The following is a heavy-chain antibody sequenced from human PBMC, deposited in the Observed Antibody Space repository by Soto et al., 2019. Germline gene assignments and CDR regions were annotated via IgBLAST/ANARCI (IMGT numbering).Heavy chain of an antibody. J-gene: IGHJ5*01. Sequence: PSETLSLTCTVSGVSIHNSHSLWGWIRQPPGKGLEFIGTVYYSGGAHYNSSLRSRVTISVDTANNQVSLRMRSLTAADTAVYYCGRVVEGATRHTDLDSWGQGTLVTVSS. D-gene: IGHD2-21*01. V-gene: IGHV4-39*01. CDR1: GVSIHNSHSL. CDR3: GRVVEGATRHTDLDS. CDR2: VYYSGGA.